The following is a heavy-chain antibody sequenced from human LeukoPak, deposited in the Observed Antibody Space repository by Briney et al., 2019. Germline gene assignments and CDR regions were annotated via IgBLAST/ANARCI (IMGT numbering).Heavy chain of an antibody. V-gene: IGHV1-46*01. Sequence: VASVKVSCKASGYTFTCYYMHWVRQAAGQGLEWMGIINPSGGSTSYAQKFQGRVTMTRDTSTSTVYMELSSLRSEDTAVYYCARDQRGSNWNYGPGFDYWGQGTLVTVSS. CDR2: INPSGGST. CDR3: ARDQRGSNWNYGPGFDY. CDR1: GYTFTCYY. D-gene: IGHD1-7*01. J-gene: IGHJ4*02.